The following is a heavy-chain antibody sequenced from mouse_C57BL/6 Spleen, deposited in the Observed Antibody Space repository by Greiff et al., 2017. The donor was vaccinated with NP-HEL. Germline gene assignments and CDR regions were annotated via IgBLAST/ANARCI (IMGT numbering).Heavy chain of an antibody. CDR3: AREGELGPFAY. D-gene: IGHD4-1*01. CDR1: GYTFTSYG. V-gene: IGHV1-81*01. Sequence: VQLQESGAELARPGASVKLSCKASGYTFTSYGISWVKQRTGQGLEWIGEIYPRSGNTYYNEKFKGKATLTADKASSTAYMELRSLTSEDSAVYFCAREGELGPFAYWGQGTLVTVSA. CDR2: IYPRSGNT. J-gene: IGHJ3*01.